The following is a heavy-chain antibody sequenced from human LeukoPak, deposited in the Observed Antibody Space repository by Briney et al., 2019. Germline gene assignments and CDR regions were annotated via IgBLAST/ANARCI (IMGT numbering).Heavy chain of an antibody. J-gene: IGHJ4*02. CDR3: AREGGGYRLFEF. D-gene: IGHD2-15*01. CDR2: ISGRATNT. V-gene: IGHV3-48*04. CDR1: GYPFSNYG. Sequence: GGSLRLSCAASGYPFSNYGMDWVRQTPGRGLEWISYISGRATNTEYADSVKVRFTISRDNAENTLYLQMDNLRAKDTAVYYCAREGGGYRLFEFWGQGLLVTVSS.